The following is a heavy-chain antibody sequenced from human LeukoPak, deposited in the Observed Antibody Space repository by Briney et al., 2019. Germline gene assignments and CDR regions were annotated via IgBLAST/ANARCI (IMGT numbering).Heavy chain of an antibody. V-gene: IGHV1-69*04. CDR2: IIPILGIA. CDR3: ARVGSSLDY. J-gene: IGHJ4*02. D-gene: IGHD6-6*01. Sequence: SVKVSCKASGYTFTSYGISWVRQAPGQGLEWMGRIIPILGIANYAQKFQGRVTITADKSTSTAYMELSSLRSEDTAVYYCARVGSSLDYWGQGTLVTVSS. CDR1: GYTFTSYG.